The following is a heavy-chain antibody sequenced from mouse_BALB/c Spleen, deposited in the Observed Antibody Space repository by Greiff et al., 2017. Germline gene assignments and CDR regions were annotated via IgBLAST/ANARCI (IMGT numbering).Heavy chain of an antibody. CDR1: GFTFSSFG. J-gene: IGHJ3*01. D-gene: IGHD2-14*01. CDR2: ISSGSSTI. CDR3: ARGDRYDVSWFAY. V-gene: IGHV5-17*02. Sequence: EVQLVESGGDLVQPGGSRKLSCAASGFTFSSFGMHWVRQAPEKGLEWVAYISSGSSTIYYADTVKGRFTISRDNPKNTLFLQMTSLRSEDTAMYYCARGDRYDVSWFAYWGQGTLVTVSA.